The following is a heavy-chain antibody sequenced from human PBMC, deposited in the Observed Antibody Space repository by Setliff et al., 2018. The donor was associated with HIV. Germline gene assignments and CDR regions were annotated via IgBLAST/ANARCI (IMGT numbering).Heavy chain of an antibody. J-gene: IGHJ4*02. D-gene: IGHD3-10*01. V-gene: IGHV1-18*01. CDR1: GYIFTNYG. CDR3: AREKLRGLMGGGFDY. Sequence: GASVKVSCKASGYIFTNYGISWVRQAPGQGLEWMGWISADNGNTNYAQKLQGRVTMTTDTSTSTAYMELRSLRSDDTAVYYCAREKLRGLMGGGFDYWGQGTLVTVSS. CDR2: ISADNGNT.